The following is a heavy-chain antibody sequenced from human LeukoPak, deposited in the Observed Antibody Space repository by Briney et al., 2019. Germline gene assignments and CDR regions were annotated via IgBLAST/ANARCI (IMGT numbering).Heavy chain of an antibody. CDR3: ARDERVAAAGYYYYYGMDV. J-gene: IGHJ6*02. CDR1: GFTFSSYW. CDR2: IKQDGSEK. V-gene: IGHV3-7*03. D-gene: IGHD6-13*01. Sequence: GGSLRLSCAASGFTFSSYWMSWVHQAPGMGLEWVANIKQDGSEKYYVDSVKGRFTISRDNAKNSLYLQMNSLRAEDTAVYYCARDERVAAAGYYYYYGMDVWGQGTTVTVSS.